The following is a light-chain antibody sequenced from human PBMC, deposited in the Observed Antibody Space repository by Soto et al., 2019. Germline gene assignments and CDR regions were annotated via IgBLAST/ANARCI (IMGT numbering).Light chain of an antibody. V-gene: IGKV3-11*01. CDR3: QQSTSWPWT. CDR1: QSISTY. CDR2: ATS. Sequence: DIELTQSPFTLSSSPGDRVTLTCRASQSISTYLAWYQQKPGQAPTLLIYATSILASGIPARFSGSGSGTDFTLTISSLEPEDFATYYCQQSTSWPWTFGQGTKVDIK. J-gene: IGKJ1*01.